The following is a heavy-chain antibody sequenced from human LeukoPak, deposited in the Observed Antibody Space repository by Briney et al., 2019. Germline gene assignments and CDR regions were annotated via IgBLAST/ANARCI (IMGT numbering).Heavy chain of an antibody. V-gene: IGHV4-59*08. D-gene: IGHD3-22*01. CDR2: IFSSGST. Sequence: PSETLSLTCTVSGGSISGYYWSWIRQPPGKGLEWIGYIFSSGSTNYNPSLKSRVTISEDTSVNQFSLKLSSVTAADMAVYYCARHYYDRSDSYSFDYWGQGTLVTVSS. CDR3: ARHYYDRSDSYSFDY. J-gene: IGHJ4*02. CDR1: GGSISGYY.